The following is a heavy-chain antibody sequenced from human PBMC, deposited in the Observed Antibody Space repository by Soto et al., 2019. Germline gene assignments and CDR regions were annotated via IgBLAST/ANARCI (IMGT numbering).Heavy chain of an antibody. CDR2: IDYSGST. CDR3: GRADTGGAGRYTPFDAFDF. J-gene: IGHJ3*01. D-gene: IGHD2-8*02. CDR1: GGSMRNYY. V-gene: IGHV4-59*01. Sequence: QVQLQESGPGLVKLSETLSLTCSVSGGSMRNYYWSWMRQTPGKGLEWIGYIDYSGSTNYNPSLNSRATTSVDPPRTHLAMRRTSVTPAYPAGYHCGRADTGGAGRYTPFDAFDFWLKGTMVTLSS.